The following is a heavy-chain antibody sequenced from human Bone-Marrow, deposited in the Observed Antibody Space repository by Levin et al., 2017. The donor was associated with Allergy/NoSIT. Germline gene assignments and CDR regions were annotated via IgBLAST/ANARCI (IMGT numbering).Heavy chain of an antibody. CDR2: ISSSGSTI. J-gene: IGHJ4*02. Sequence: LSLTCAASGFTFSDYYMSWIRQAPGKGLEWVSYISSSGSTIYYADSVKGRFTISRDNAKNSLYLQMNSLRAEDTAVYYCARSRVGGDDPFDYWGQGTLVTVSS. D-gene: IGHD4-17*01. V-gene: IGHV3-11*01. CDR3: ARSRVGGDDPFDY. CDR1: GFTFSDYY.